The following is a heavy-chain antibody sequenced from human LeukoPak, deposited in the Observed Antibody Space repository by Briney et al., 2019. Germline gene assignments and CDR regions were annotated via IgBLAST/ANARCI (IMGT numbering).Heavy chain of an antibody. CDR1: GFTFSSYG. CDR3: AKASGYYYDSSGSTTDDY. Sequence: GGSLRLPCAASGFTFSSYGMSWVRQAPGKGLEWVSGISGGGVSTFYADSVKGRFTISRDNSKNTLYLQMNSLRAEDTAIYYCAKASGYYYDSSGSTTDDYWGQGTLVTVSS. V-gene: IGHV3-23*01. D-gene: IGHD3-22*01. J-gene: IGHJ4*02. CDR2: ISGGGVST.